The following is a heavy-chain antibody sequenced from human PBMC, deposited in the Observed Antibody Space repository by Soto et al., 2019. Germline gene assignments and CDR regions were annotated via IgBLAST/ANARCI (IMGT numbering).Heavy chain of an antibody. CDR3: ARDSDSYGYYYYYGRDV. J-gene: IGHJ6*02. CDR1: GFTFSSYA. Sequence: VGSLRLSCDVSGFTFSSYALSWVRQSPGKGLEWVAVISGTGVSSQYADSVKGRFTISRDNSKNTLTLQMNSLRAEDTAVYYCARDSDSYGYYYYYGRDVWGQGTTVTVS. CDR2: ISGTGVSS. D-gene: IGHD5-18*01. V-gene: IGHV3-23*01.